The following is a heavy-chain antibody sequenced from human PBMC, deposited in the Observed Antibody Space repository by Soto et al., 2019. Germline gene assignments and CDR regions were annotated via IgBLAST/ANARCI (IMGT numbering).Heavy chain of an antibody. CDR2: ISSSSSYI. CDR1: GFTFSSYS. CDR3: ARVGDFWSGYYYYGMDV. V-gene: IGHV3-21*01. Sequence: VQLVESGGGLVKPGGSLRLSCAASGFTFSSYSMNWVRQAPGKGLEWVSSISSSSSYIYYADSVKGRFTISRDNAKNSLYLQMNSLRAEDTAVYYCARVGDFWSGYYYYGMDVWGQGTTVTVSS. D-gene: IGHD3-3*01. J-gene: IGHJ6*02.